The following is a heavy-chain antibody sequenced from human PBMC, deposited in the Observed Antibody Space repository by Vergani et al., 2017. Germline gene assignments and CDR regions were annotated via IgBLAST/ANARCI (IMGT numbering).Heavy chain of an antibody. CDR1: GGTFSSYA. J-gene: IGHJ4*02. V-gene: IGHV1-69*01. Sequence: QVQLVQSAAEVKKPGSSVKASCKASGGTFSSYAISWVRQAPGQGLEWMGGIIPIFGTANYAQKFQGRVTITADESTRTSYMELSSLRSEDTAVYYCARDPSARDVYSSSWSDYWGQGTLVTVSS. D-gene: IGHD6-13*01. CDR2: IIPIFGTA. CDR3: ARDPSARDVYSSSWSDY.